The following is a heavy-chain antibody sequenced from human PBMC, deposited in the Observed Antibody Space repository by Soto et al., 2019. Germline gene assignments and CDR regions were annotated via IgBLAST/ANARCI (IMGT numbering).Heavy chain of an antibody. CDR1: GFTFSAYE. CDR3: VREGHYYFDY. CDR2: ISKSGGTT. J-gene: IGHJ4*02. Sequence: GGSLRLSCAASGFTFSAYEMHWVRQASGQGLEWVSYISKSGGTTYYADSVKGRFTISRDDAKNSVYLQMSSLRPEDMAVYKCVREGHYYFDYWGQGALVTVSS. V-gene: IGHV3-48*03.